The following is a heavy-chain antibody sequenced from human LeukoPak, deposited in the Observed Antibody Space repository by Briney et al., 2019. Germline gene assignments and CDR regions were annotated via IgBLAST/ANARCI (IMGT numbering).Heavy chain of an antibody. CDR3: ARGVSSSWYYYYYGMDV. J-gene: IGHJ6*04. V-gene: IGHV4-38-2*01. CDR1: GYSISSGYY. CDR2: IYHSGST. Sequence: SETLSLTCAVSGYSISSGYYWGWIRQPPGKGLEWIGSIYHSGSTYYNPSLKSRVTISIDTSKNQFSLKLSSVTAADTAVYYCARGVSSSWYYYYYGMDVWGNGTTVTVSS. D-gene: IGHD6-13*01.